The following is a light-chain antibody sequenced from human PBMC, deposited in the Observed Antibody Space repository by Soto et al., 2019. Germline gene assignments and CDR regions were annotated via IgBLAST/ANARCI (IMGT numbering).Light chain of an antibody. CDR1: QTISSW. CDR2: KAS. Sequence: DIQMTQSPSTLSGSVGDRVTITCRASQTISSWLAWYQQKPGKAPKLLIYKASTLKSGVPSRFSGSGSGTEFTLTISSLQSEDFAVYYCQQYHNWPPITFGQGTKVDIK. CDR3: QQYHNWPPIT. V-gene: IGKV1-5*03. J-gene: IGKJ1*01.